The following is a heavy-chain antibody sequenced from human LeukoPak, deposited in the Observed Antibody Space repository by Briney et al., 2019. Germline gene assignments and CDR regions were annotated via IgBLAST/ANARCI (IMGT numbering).Heavy chain of an antibody. J-gene: IGHJ4*02. CDR3: QSRYLEWLLEY. Sequence: PSETLSLTCTVSGGSNNSNNYYWGWIRQPPGKGLEWIGSIYSSGSAYYNPSLKSRVTISVDTSKNQFSLRLSSVTAADTAVYYCQSRYLEWLLEYWGQGTLVTVSS. CDR2: IYSSGSA. CDR1: GGSNNSNNYY. V-gene: IGHV4-39*01. D-gene: IGHD3-3*01.